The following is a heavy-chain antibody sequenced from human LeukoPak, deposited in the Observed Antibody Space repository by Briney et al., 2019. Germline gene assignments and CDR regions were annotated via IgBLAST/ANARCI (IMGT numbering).Heavy chain of an antibody. D-gene: IGHD3-10*01. CDR3: ARVGTYGSGSYLSWLDY. CDR2: IYYSGST. CDR1: GGSISSYY. Sequence: SEILSLTCTVSGGSISSYYWSWIRQPPGKGLEWIGYIYYSGSTNYNPSLKSRVTISVDTSKNQFSLKLSSVTAADTAVYYCARVGTYGSGSYLSWLDYWGQGTLVTVSS. J-gene: IGHJ4*02. V-gene: IGHV4-59*01.